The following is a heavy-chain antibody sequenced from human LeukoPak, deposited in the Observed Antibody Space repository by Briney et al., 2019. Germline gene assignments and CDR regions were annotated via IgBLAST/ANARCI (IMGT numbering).Heavy chain of an antibody. Sequence: SETLSLTCTVSGGSISSGGYYWSWIRQHPGKGLEWIGYIYYSGSTYYNPSLKSRVTISVDTSKNQFSLKLSSVTAADAAVYYCARGLWDSTGFDYWGQGTLVTVSS. CDR2: IYYSGST. CDR3: ARGLWDSTGFDY. D-gene: IGHD2/OR15-2a*01. J-gene: IGHJ4*02. V-gene: IGHV4-31*03. CDR1: GGSISSGGYY.